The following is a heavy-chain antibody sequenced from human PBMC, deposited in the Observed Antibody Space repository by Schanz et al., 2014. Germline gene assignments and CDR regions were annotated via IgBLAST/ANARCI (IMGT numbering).Heavy chain of an antibody. D-gene: IGHD5-12*01. CDR2: INTGSGDT. CDR3: ARGIGGYGANNYFHY. CDR1: EYSFTSYS. Sequence: QVHLVQSGAEVKRPGASVKVSCKASEYSFTSYSMHWVRQAPGQRLEWMGWINTGSGDTKYSQNFQGRVTITRDTSASTAYMELSSLRSEDTAVYSCARGIGGYGANNYFHYWGQGALVTVSS. J-gene: IGHJ4*02. V-gene: IGHV1-3*04.